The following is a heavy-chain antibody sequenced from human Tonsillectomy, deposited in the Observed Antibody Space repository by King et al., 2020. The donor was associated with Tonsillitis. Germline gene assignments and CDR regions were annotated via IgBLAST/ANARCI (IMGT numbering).Heavy chain of an antibody. D-gene: IGHD3-22*01. CDR3: AKEIGYGEYYCGSSTYYYFDS. CDR2: ISGSGGST. CDR1: GFPFSSYA. V-gene: IGHV3-23*04. J-gene: IGHJ4*02. Sequence: VQLVESGGVLVQPGGSLRLSCAASGFPFSSYAMSWVRQAPGRGLEWVSAISGSGGSTNHADSVKGRFAISRDNSKDTLYLQKNSLRAEDTAVYYCAKEIGYGEYYCGSSTYYYFDSWGQGTLVPVPS.